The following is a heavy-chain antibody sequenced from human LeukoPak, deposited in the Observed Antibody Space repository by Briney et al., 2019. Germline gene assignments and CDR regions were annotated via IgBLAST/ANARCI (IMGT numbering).Heavy chain of an antibody. V-gene: IGHV3-23*01. Sequence: GGSLRLSCAASGFTLSNYGMAWVRQPPGKGLEWVAAVRGSGYSTSYADSVRGRFTISRDNSKNTLYLQMNSLRAEDTAVYYCGKDPNGDYLGAFDFWGQGTMVTVS. CDR2: VRGSGYST. CDR3: GKDPNGDYLGAFDF. D-gene: IGHD4-17*01. J-gene: IGHJ3*01. CDR1: GFTLSNYG.